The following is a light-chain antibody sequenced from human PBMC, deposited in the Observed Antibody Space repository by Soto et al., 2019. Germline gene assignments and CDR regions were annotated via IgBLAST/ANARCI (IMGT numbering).Light chain of an antibody. Sequence: DIQMTQSPSSLSASVGDRVTITCRASQNINNYLNWYQQKPGKAPKLLIYEVSTLESGVPSRFSGSGSGTEFTLTISSLQPDDFATYYCQHYGTLSFFGQGTKVDIK. CDR3: QHYGTLSF. CDR2: EVS. J-gene: IGKJ2*01. V-gene: IGKV1-5*03. CDR1: QNINNY.